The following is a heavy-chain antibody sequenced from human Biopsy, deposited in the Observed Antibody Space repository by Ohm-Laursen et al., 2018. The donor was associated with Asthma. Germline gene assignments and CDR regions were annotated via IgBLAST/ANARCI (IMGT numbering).Heavy chain of an antibody. V-gene: IGHV3-23*01. CDR1: GFTVSSNG. CDR3: AKDFRGIAVAGDRGFDY. Sequence: SLRLSCAASGFTVSSNGMSWVRQPPGKGLERVSAITGSGGTTYYAGSVRGRFTISRDNSKSTLFLQMDSLSAEDTAVYYCAKDFRGIAVAGDRGFDYWGQGTLVTVSS. D-gene: IGHD6-19*01. J-gene: IGHJ4*02. CDR2: ITGSGGTT.